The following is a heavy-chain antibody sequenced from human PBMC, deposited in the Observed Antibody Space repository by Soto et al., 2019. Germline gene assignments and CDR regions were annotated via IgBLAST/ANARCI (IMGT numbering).Heavy chain of an antibody. Sequence: SETLSLTCTVSGGSISSYYWSWIRQPAGKGLEWIGRIYTSGSTNYNPSLKSRVTMSLDTSKNQFSLKLTSVTAADTAVYYCARDRSGFGGNLGNWFDPWGQGTLVTVSS. V-gene: IGHV4-4*07. D-gene: IGHD2-21*02. CDR2: IYTSGST. CDR3: ARDRSGFGGNLGNWFDP. J-gene: IGHJ5*02. CDR1: GGSISSYY.